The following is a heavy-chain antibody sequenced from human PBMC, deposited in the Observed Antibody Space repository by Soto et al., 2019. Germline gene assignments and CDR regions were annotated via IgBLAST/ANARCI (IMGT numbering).Heavy chain of an antibody. CDR3: AGGYCSSPSCAWEDNWFDP. D-gene: IGHD2-2*01. CDR1: GYTFTSYG. V-gene: IGHV1-18*04. CDR2: ISAYNGNT. J-gene: IGHJ5*02. Sequence: QVQLVQSGAEVKKPGASVKVSCKASGYTFTSYGISWVRQAPGQGLEWMGWISAYNGNTNYAQKLQGRVTMTTDTSTSTAYMELRSLRADDTAVYYCAGGYCSSPSCAWEDNWFDPWGQGTLVTVSS.